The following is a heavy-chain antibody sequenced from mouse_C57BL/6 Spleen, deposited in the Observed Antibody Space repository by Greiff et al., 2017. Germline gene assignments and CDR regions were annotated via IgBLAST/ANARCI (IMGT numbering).Heavy chain of an antibody. CDR2: VDPNSGGT. J-gene: IGHJ3*01. CDR1: GYTFTSYW. V-gene: IGHV1-72*01. CDR3: ARYGDDYFSWFAY. D-gene: IGHD2-4*01. Sequence: QVQLQQPGAELVKPGASVKLSCKASGYTFTSYWMHWVKQRPGRGLEWIGRVDPNSGGTKYNEKFKSKATLTVNKPSTTSYVQLSSLTSEDSAVYYCARYGDDYFSWFAYWGQGTLVTVSA.